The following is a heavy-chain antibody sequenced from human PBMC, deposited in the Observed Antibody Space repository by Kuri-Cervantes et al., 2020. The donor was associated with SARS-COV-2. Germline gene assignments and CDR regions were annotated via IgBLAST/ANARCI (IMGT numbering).Heavy chain of an antibody. Sequence: ASVQVSCKASGYTSTSYCISWVRQAPGQGVEWWGWTNTSSGGTNYVQKSQGWVTMTRETSISTAYMGQSRPGADDTAVYYCARSCSWYEGWFDPWGQGTLVTVSS. V-gene: IGHV1-2*04. CDR3: ARSCSWYEGWFDP. CDR1: GYTSTSYC. J-gene: IGHJ5*02. CDR2: TNTSSGGT. D-gene: IGHD6-13*01.